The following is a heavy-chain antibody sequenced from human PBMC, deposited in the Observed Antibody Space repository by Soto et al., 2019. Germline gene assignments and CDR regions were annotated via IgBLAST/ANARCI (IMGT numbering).Heavy chain of an antibody. J-gene: IGHJ6*02. V-gene: IGHV3-30-3*01. CDR3: ARARILATAYYAYYYGMDG. CDR1: GFTFSSYA. Sequence: QVQLVESGGGVVQPGRSLRLSCAASGFTFSSYAMHWVRQAPGKGLEWVAVISYDGSKKYYGDSVKGRFTISRDNSKKTLYLHMNSLRGEDTAVYYSARARILATAYYAYYYGMDGWGQWSTVTFAS. CDR2: ISYDGSKK. D-gene: IGHD5-12*01.